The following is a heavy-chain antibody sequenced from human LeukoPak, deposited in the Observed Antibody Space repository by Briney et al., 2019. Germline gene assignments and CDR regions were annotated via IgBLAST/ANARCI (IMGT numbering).Heavy chain of an antibody. CDR3: ARYRSTSDKRYLDP. CDR1: GGSISGSSYY. D-gene: IGHD2-2*01. Sequence: SETLSLTCTVSGGSISGSSYYWGWIRQPPGKGLEWIGSIYYSGSTYYNPSLKSRITISVDTSKNRFSLKLSSVTAADTAVYYCARYRSTSDKRYLDPWGQGTLVTVSS. CDR2: IYYSGST. J-gene: IGHJ5*02. V-gene: IGHV4-39*07.